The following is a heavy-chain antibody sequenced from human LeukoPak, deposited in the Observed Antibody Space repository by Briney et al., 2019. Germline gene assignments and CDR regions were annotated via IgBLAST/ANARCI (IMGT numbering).Heavy chain of an antibody. CDR1: GYTFTSYD. Sequence: ASVKVSCKASGYTFTSYDINWVRQAPGQGLEWMGWVSGYNGNTNYAQKFEGRVAMTTDTSSSTAYMELRSLSSDDTAVYYCARVLSREGYFDYWGQGTLVTVSS. CDR3: ARVLSREGYFDY. CDR2: VSGYNGNT. J-gene: IGHJ4*02. V-gene: IGHV1-18*01. D-gene: IGHD5-24*01.